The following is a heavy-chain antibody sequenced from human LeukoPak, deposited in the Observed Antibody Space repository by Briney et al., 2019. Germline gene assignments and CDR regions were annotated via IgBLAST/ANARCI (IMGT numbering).Heavy chain of an antibody. Sequence: PGGSLRLSCAASGFTFSIYDTHWVRQAPGKGLEWVAAISLGGDIKVYADSVQGRFTISRDNTKNTLYLEMNSLTPEDTAIYYCARDKIVGVPDYLDYWGQGTLVTVSS. CDR3: ARDKIVGVPDYLDY. CDR2: ISLGGDIK. J-gene: IGHJ4*02. V-gene: IGHV3-30*01. D-gene: IGHD1-26*01. CDR1: GFTFSIYD.